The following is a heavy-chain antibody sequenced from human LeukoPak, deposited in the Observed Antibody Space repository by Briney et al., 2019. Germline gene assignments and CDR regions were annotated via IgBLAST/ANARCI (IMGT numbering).Heavy chain of an antibody. CDR1: GYNCRDYY. D-gene: IGHD6-6*01. V-gene: IGHV1-2*02. J-gene: IGHJ1*01. CDR2: INPHSGGT. CDR3: ARVQYFGYSSSSGYFQH. Sequence: GASVKVSCKASGYNCRDYYIHWVRHAPGQGLEWMGWINPHSGGTRYAPKFQGRVTMSSDTAINTAYMELRRLRSDDTAVYYCARVQYFGYSSSSGYFQHWGQGTLVTVSS.